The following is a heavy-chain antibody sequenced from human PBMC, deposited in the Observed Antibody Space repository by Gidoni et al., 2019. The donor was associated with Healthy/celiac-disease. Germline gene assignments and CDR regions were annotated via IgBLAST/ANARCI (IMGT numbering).Heavy chain of an antibody. CDR2: INPNSGGT. V-gene: IGHV1-2*06. CDR1: GYTFTGSY. CDR3: ARDLLLWFGELFDGMDV. Sequence: QVQLVQSGAAVKKPGASVKVSCKASGYTFTGSYMHWVRQAPGQGLEWMGRINPNSGGTNYAQKFQGRVTMTRDTSISTAYMELSRLRSDDTAVYYCARDLLLWFGELFDGMDVWGQGTTVTVSS. D-gene: IGHD3-10*01. J-gene: IGHJ6*02.